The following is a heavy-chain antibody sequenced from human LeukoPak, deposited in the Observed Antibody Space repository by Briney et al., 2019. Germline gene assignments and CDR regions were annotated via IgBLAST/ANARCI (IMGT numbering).Heavy chain of an antibody. CDR2: ISSSGSTI. J-gene: IGHJ4*02. CDR3: ATTNYDFWSGYSDY. Sequence: GGSLRLSCAASGFTFSDYYMSWIRPAPGKGLEWGSYISSSGSTIYYADSVKGRFTISRDNAKNSLYLQMNSLRAEDTAVYYCATTNYDFWSGYSDYWGQGTLVTVSS. CDR1: GFTFSDYY. D-gene: IGHD3-3*01. V-gene: IGHV3-11*01.